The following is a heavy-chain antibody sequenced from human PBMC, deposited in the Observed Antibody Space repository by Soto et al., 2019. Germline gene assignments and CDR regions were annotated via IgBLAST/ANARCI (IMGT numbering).Heavy chain of an antibody. CDR3: ARCVGQEMATIHNYYGIDV. CDR1: GGCISSGDYY. V-gene: IGHV4-30-4*01. CDR2: IYYSGST. Sequence: SETLSLPCIVSGGCISSGDYYWSWIHQPPGKGLEWIGYIYYSGSTYYNPSLKSRFTISVDTSKNQFTLKLSSVTAADTAVYYCARCVGQEMATIHNYYGIDVCGQETTVTVAS. J-gene: IGHJ6*02. D-gene: IGHD5-12*01.